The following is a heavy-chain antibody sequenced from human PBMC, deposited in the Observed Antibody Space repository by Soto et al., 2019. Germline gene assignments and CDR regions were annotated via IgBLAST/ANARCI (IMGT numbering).Heavy chain of an antibody. V-gene: IGHV1-3*01. J-gene: IGHJ6*02. D-gene: IGHD3-3*01. CDR2: INAGNGNT. CDR3: ARDDDFWSGSYGMDV. CDR1: GYTFTSYA. Sequence: QVQLVQSGAEVKKPGASVKVSCKASGYTFTSYAMHWVRQAPGQRLEWMGWINAGNGNTKYSQKFQGRVTITRDTSASTAYMELSSLRSEDTAVYYSARDDDFWSGSYGMDVWGQGTTVTVSS.